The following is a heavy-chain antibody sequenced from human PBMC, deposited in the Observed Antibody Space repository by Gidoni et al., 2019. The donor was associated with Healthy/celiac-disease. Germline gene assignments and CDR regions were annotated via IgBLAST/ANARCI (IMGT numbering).Heavy chain of an antibody. J-gene: IGHJ4*02. V-gene: IGHV1-69*10. CDR1: GGPFRSYA. D-gene: IGHD6-19*01. CDR3: ARDDLDSSGWHWRYFDY. CDR2: IIPILGIA. Sequence: QVQLVQSGAEVKKPGSSVKVSCKASGGPFRSYAISWVRQAPGQGLEWMGGIIPILGIANYAQKFQGRVTITADKSTSTAYMELSSLRSEDTAVYYCARDDLDSSGWHWRYFDYWGQGTLVTVSS.